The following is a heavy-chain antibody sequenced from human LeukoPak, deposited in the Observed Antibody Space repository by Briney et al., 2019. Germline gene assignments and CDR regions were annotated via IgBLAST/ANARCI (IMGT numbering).Heavy chain of an antibody. CDR2: IKQDGSEK. CDR3: ARAISRAGPYCSSTSCYTSGLGPYYYYYMDV. CDR1: GFTFSSYW. D-gene: IGHD2-2*02. J-gene: IGHJ6*03. Sequence: GGSLRLSCAASGFTFSSYWMSWVRQAPGKGLEWVANIKQDGSEKYYVDSVKGRFTISRDNAKNSLYLQMNSLRAEDTAVYYCARAISRAGPYCSSTSCYTSGLGPYYYYYMDVWGKGTTVTVSS. V-gene: IGHV3-7*01.